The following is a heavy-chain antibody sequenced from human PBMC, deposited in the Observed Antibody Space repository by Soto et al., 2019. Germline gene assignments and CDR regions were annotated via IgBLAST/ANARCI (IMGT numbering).Heavy chain of an antibody. CDR1: GYSFAGYW. CDR2: IDPSDSQT. Sequence: GESLKISCKGSGYSFAGYWITWVRQKPGKGLEWMGRIDPSDSQTYYSPSFRGHVTISATKSITTVFLQWSSLRASDTAMYYCARQIYDSDTGPNFQFYFDSWGQGTPVTVSS. J-gene: IGHJ4*02. D-gene: IGHD3-22*01. V-gene: IGHV5-10-1*01. CDR3: ARQIYDSDTGPNFQFYFDS.